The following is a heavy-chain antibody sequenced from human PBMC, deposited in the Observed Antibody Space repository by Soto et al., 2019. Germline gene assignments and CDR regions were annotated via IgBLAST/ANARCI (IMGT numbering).Heavy chain of an antibody. J-gene: IGHJ6*02. Sequence: SETLSLTWTVSGGSISSSSYYWGWIRQPPGKGLEWIGSIYYSGSTYYNPSLKSRVTISVDTSKNQFSLKLSSVTAADTAVYYCARHGRAYCGGDCYYETPQYYYYGTDVWGQGPTVTISS. CDR2: IYYSGST. CDR1: GGSISSSSYY. V-gene: IGHV4-39*01. CDR3: ARHGRAYCGGDCYYETPQYYYYGTDV. D-gene: IGHD2-21*02.